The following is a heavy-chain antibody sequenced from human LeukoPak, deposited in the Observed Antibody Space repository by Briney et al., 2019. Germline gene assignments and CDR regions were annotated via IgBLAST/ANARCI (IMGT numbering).Heavy chain of an antibody. CDR2: INQDGTEK. Sequence: GGSLRLSCAASGFTFTTYWMSWVRQFPGKGLEWVANINQDGTEKYYVDSVKGRFTVSRDNAKNSLYLQMNSLRAEDTAVYYCAELGITMIGGVWGKGTTVTISS. CDR1: GFTFTTYW. J-gene: IGHJ6*04. V-gene: IGHV3-7*01. CDR3: AELGITMIGGV. D-gene: IGHD3-10*02.